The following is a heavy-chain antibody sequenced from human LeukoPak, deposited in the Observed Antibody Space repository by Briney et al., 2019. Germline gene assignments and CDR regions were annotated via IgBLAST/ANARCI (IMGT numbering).Heavy chain of an antibody. CDR1: GGTFSSYA. CDR2: IIPIFGTA. Sequence: ASVKVSCKASGGTFSSYAISWVRQAPGQGLEWMGGIIPIFGTANYAQKFQGRVTITADKSTSTAYMELSSLRSEDTAVYYCARGDYDILTGYRTLDYWGQGTLVTVSS. V-gene: IGHV1-69*06. D-gene: IGHD3-9*01. J-gene: IGHJ4*02. CDR3: ARGDYDILTGYRTLDY.